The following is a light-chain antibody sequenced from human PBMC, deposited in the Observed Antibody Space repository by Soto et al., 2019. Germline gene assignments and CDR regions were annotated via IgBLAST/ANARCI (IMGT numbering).Light chain of an antibody. CDR3: QQHGSSPIT. V-gene: IGKV3-11*01. CDR2: DAS. CDR1: QSVSSY. J-gene: IGKJ5*01. Sequence: DIVMTQSLSTLSLSPGERATLSCRASQSVSSYLAWYQQKPGQAPRLLIYDASSRATGIPARFSGSGSGTDFTLTISSLEPEDFAVYYCQQHGSSPITFGQGTRLEIK.